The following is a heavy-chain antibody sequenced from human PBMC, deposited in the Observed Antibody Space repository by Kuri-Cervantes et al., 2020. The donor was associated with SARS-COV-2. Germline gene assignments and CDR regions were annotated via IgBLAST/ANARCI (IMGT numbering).Heavy chain of an antibody. CDR2: IYYSGST. CDR1: GGSISSSSYY. D-gene: IGHD6-13*01. V-gene: IGHV4-39*01. Sequence: SETLSLTCTVSGGSISSSSYYWGWIRQAPGKGLEWIGSIYYSGSTYYNPSLKSRVTISVDTSKKQFSLKLTSVTALDTAVYYCAGVAAGLRGRPIDSWGQGALVTVSS. J-gene: IGHJ4*02. CDR3: AGVAAGLRGRPIDS.